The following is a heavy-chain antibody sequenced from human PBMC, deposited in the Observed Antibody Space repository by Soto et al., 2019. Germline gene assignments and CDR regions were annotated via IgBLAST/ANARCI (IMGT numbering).Heavy chain of an antibody. D-gene: IGHD2-2*01. V-gene: IGHV1-69*06. CDR3: AREECSSTSCYRVFDP. CDR2: IIPIFGTT. J-gene: IGHJ5*02. Sequence: QVQLVQSGAEVKKPGSSVKVSCKASGGTFSSYAISWVRQAPGQGLEWMGGIIPIFGTTNYAQKFQGRVTITADKSTSTAYMELSSLRSEDTAVYYCAREECSSTSCYRVFDPWGQGTLVTVSS. CDR1: GGTFSSYA.